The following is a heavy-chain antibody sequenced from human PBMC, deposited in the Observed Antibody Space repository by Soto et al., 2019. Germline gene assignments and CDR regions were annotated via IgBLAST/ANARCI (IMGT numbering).Heavy chain of an antibody. V-gene: IGHV4-59*08. J-gene: IGHJ4*02. Sequence: SETLSLTCTVSGGSISSYYWSWIRQPPGKGLEWIGYIYYSGSTNYNPSLKSRVTISVDTPKNQFSLKLSSVTAADTAVYYCAKNWNWGSLVHWGQGTLVTVSS. CDR3: AKNWNWGSLVH. D-gene: IGHD7-27*01. CDR2: IYYSGST. CDR1: GGSISSYY.